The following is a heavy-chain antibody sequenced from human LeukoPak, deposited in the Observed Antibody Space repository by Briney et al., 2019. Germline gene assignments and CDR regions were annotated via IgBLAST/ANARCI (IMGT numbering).Heavy chain of an antibody. V-gene: IGHV1-69*06. CDR3: EREGSSGWFDY. CDR1: GGTFSSYG. CDR2: IIPISGTP. J-gene: IGHJ4*02. D-gene: IGHD6-19*01. Sequence: SVKVSCKASGGTFSSYGINWVRQAPGQGLEWMGRIIPISGTPNYAQKFQGRVTITADISTSTAYMELSSLRSEDMAMYYCEREGSSGWFDYWGQGTLVTVSS.